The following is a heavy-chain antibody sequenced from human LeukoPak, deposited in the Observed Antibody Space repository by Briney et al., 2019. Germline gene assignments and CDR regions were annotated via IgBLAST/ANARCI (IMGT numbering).Heavy chain of an antibody. J-gene: IGHJ4*02. CDR1: GFTFSSYA. V-gene: IGHV3-23*01. D-gene: IGHD5-12*01. CDR2: ISGSGGST. Sequence: QPGGSLRLSCAASGFTFSSYAMSWVRQAPGKGLEWVSAISGSGGSTYYADSVKGRFTISRDNSKNTLYLQMNSLRAEDTAVYYCAKGRPGYSGYDGALGYWGQGTLVTVSS. CDR3: AKGRPGYSGYDGALGY.